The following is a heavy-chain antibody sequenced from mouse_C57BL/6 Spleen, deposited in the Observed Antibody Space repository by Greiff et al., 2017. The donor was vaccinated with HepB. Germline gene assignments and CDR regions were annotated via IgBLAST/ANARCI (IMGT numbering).Heavy chain of an antibody. CDR3: TRETFITTVVEGSFDY. J-gene: IGHJ2*01. CDR2: IDPETGGT. CDR1: GYTFTDYE. V-gene: IGHV1-15*01. Sequence: VQLQQSGAELVRPGASVTLSCKASGYTFTDYEMHWVKQTPVHGLEWIGAIDPETGGTAYNQKFKGKAILTADISSSTAYMELHSLTSEDSAVYYCTRETFITTVVEGSFDYWGQGTTLTVSS. D-gene: IGHD1-1*01.